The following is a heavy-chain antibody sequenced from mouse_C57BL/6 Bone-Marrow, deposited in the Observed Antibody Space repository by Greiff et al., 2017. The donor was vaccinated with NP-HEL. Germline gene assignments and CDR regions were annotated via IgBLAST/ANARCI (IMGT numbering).Heavy chain of an antibody. J-gene: IGHJ2*01. Sequence: VQLVESGAELARPGASVKLSCKASGYTFTSYGISWVKQRTGQGLEWIGEIYPRSGNTYYNEKFKGKATLTADKSSSTAYMELRSLTSEDSAVYFCARSLIYYYGRDYWGQGTTLTVSS. CDR1: GYTFTSYG. CDR2: IYPRSGNT. V-gene: IGHV1-81*01. CDR3: ARSLIYYYGRDY. D-gene: IGHD1-1*01.